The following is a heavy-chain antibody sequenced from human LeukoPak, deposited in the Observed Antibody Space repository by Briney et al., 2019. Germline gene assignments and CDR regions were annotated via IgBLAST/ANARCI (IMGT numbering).Heavy chain of an antibody. V-gene: IGHV3-48*03. CDR1: GFIFRGYD. J-gene: IGHJ6*04. D-gene: IGHD3-10*02. CDR2: ISSRGTTI. Sequence: GGSLRLSCAASGFIFRGYDINWVRQAPGKGLEWISYISSRGTTIYYADSVRGRSTISRDNTKITLYLQMNSLRAEDTGVYYCAELGITMIGGVWGKGTTVTISS. CDR3: AELGITMIGGV.